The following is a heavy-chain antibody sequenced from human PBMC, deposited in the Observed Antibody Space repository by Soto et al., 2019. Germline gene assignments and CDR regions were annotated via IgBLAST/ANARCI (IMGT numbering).Heavy chain of an antibody. CDR2: IDPKSGDT. V-gene: IGHV1-2*02. D-gene: IGHD3-22*01. CDR1: EYSFTGHY. Sequence: QVQLIQSGAEVKKPGASVTVSCKASEYSFTGHYLHWVRQAPGQGLEWMGWIDPKSGDTKYAPKFQDRVTMTRDTFISRAYMDLSSLRYDDTAVYYCARDYDKSGYDYFDPWGQGTLVTVSS. CDR3: ARDYDKSGYDYFDP. J-gene: IGHJ5*02.